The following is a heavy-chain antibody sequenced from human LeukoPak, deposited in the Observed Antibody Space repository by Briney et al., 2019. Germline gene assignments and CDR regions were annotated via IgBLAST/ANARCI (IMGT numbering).Heavy chain of an antibody. D-gene: IGHD3-22*01. V-gene: IGHV3-20*04. CDR2: INWNGGST. Sequence: GGSLRLSCAASGFTFDDYGMSWVRQAPGKGLEWVSGINWNGGSTGYADSVKGRFTISRDNAKNSLYLQMNSLRAEDTALYYCARAPVVVIEHAFDICGQGRMVTVSS. CDR1: GFTFDDYG. J-gene: IGHJ3*02. CDR3: ARAPVVVIEHAFDI.